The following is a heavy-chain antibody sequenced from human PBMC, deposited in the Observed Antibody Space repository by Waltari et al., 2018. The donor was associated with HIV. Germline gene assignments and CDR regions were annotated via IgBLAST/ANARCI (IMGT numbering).Heavy chain of an antibody. V-gene: IGHV3-73*02. CDR3: TRALAY. D-gene: IGHD3-16*01. CDR2: IRSRGNRYAT. J-gene: IGHJ4*02. CDR1: GYPFSASA. Sequence: EVQLVESGGGLVQPGGSLSVSCAASGYPFSASAIHWVRQASGKGLEWVGRIRSRGNRYATAYGASVKGRFTVSRDDSKNTAYLQMNNLKTEDTAVYYCTRALAYWGQGTLVTVSP.